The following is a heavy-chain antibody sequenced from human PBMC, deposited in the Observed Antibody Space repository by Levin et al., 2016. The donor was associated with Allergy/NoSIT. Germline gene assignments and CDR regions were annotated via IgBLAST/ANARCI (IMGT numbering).Heavy chain of an antibody. Sequence: WIRQPPGKGLELIGYIYYSGSTNSNPSLKSRVTISVDTSKNQFSLKLNSVTAADTAVYFCARSLRGGLNGDYLYYFDYWGQGTLVTVSS. CDR3: ARSLRGGLNGDYLYYFDY. V-gene: IGHV4-59*01. CDR2: IYYSGST. J-gene: IGHJ4*02. D-gene: IGHD4-17*01.